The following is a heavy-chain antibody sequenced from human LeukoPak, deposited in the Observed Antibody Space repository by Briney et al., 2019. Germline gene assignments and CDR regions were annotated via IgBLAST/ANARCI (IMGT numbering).Heavy chain of an antibody. CDR2: INHSGST. CDR3: ARGRGPNWFDS. V-gene: IGHV4-34*01. Sequence: SETLSLTCAVYGGSFSGYYWSWIRQPPGKGLEWIGEINHSGSTNYNPSLKSRITISVDTSKNQFSLKLSSVTAADTAVYYCARGRGPNWFDSWGQGPLVTVSS. J-gene: IGHJ5*01. CDR1: GGSFSGYY. D-gene: IGHD3-10*01.